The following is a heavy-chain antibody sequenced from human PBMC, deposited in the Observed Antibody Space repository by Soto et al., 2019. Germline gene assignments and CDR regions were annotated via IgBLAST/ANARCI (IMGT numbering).Heavy chain of an antibody. CDR1: GGTFSTYA. Sequence: QVQLVQSGAEVRKPGSSVKVSYKASGGTFSTYALTWVRQAPGRGLEWMGNIIPLLGTAESAQRFQGSVRITADESTSTVYMDLSSLTSEDKAVYYCAPPTGEDVDTVMVTGVDRLLEFWGQGTLLTVSS. J-gene: IGHJ4*02. D-gene: IGHD5-18*01. CDR3: APPTGEDVDTVMVTGVDRLLEF. CDR2: IIPLLGTA. V-gene: IGHV1-69*18.